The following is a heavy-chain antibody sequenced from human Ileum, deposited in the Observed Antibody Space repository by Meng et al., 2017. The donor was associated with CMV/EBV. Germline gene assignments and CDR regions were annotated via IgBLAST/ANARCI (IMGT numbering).Heavy chain of an antibody. CDR2: IYHSGGT. J-gene: IGHJ6*02. D-gene: IGHD2-2*01. CDR3: AKSHCSSTSCYYYYYYYGMDV. V-gene: IGHV4-4*02. CDR1: GGSISSSNW. Sequence: SETLSLTCAVSGGSISSSNWWSWVRQPPGKGLEWIGEIYHSGGTNYNPSLKSRVTISVDKSKNQFSLKLSSVTAADTAVYYCAKSHCSSTSCYYYYYYYGMDVWGQGPTVTVSS.